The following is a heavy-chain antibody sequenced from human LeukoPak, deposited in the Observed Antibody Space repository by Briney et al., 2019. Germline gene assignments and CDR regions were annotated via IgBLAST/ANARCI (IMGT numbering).Heavy chain of an antibody. Sequence: GRSLRLSCAASGFTFSSYVMHWVRQAPGKGLEWVTVISYDGSYKYYADSVKGRFTISRDNSKNTLYLQMNSLRVEDTAVYYCPTAKEALSSSWYLSVDYWGQGTLVTVSS. CDR3: PTAKEALSSSWYLSVDY. V-gene: IGHV3-30*03. CDR1: GFTFSSYV. J-gene: IGHJ4*02. D-gene: IGHD6-13*01. CDR2: ISYDGSYK.